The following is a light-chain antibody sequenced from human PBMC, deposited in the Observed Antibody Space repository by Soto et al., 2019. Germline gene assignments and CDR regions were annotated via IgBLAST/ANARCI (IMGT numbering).Light chain of an antibody. J-gene: IGLJ2*01. Sequence: QSVLTQPPSASGTPGQRVTISCSGSSSNIGSNYIYWYHHLPGTAPKLLIYRRNQRPSGVPDRLSGSKSGTSASQAISWLRSEDEADYYCAPWDDSLSAHVLFGGGTKLTVL. CDR3: APWDDSLSAHVL. V-gene: IGLV1-47*01. CDR2: RRN. CDR1: SSNIGSNY.